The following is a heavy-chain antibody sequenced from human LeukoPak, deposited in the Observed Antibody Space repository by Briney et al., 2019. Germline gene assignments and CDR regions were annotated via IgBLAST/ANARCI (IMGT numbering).Heavy chain of an antibody. D-gene: IGHD3-9*01. J-gene: IGHJ4*02. CDR3: ARVVMDDILTGYPIWDY. V-gene: IGHV4-38-2*02. CDR1: GFSLSSGYY. CDR2: IYHSGST. Sequence: SETLSLTCTVSGFSLSSGYYWSWIRQPPGKGLEWIGYIYHSGSTYYNPSLKSRVTISVDRSKNQFSLKLSSVTAADTAVYYCARVVMDDILTGYPIWDYWGQGTLVTVSS.